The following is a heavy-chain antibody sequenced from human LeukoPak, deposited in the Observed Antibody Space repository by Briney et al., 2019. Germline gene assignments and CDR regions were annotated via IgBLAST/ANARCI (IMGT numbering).Heavy chain of an antibody. J-gene: IGHJ4*02. CDR2: INPNSGGT. CDR1: EYTFTGYY. CDR3: ARVPYYYDSSGYPDY. D-gene: IGHD3-22*01. V-gene: IGHV1-2*02. Sequence: GASVKVSCKASEYTFTGYYMHWVRQAPGQGLEWMGWINPNSGGTNYAQKFQGRVTMTRDTSISTAYMELSRLRSDDTAVYYCARVPYYYDSSGYPDYWGQGTLVTVSS.